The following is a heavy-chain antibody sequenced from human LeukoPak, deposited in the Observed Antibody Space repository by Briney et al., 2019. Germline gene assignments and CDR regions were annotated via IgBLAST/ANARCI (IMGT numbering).Heavy chain of an antibody. J-gene: IGHJ6*02. Sequence: GASVRVSCKASGYTFTSYGISWVRQAPGQGLEWMGWISAYNGNTNYAQKLQGRVTMTTDTSASTAYMELRSLRSDDTAVYYCARAYDFWSGYLPHLYYYYGMDVWGQGTTVTVSS. D-gene: IGHD3-3*01. CDR3: ARAYDFWSGYLPHLYYYYGMDV. CDR1: GYTFTSYG. V-gene: IGHV1-18*01. CDR2: ISAYNGNT.